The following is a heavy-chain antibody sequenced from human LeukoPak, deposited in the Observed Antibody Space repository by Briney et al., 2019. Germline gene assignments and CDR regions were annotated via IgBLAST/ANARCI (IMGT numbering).Heavy chain of an antibody. Sequence: ASVKVSCKASGYTFTSYDINWVRQATGQGLEWMGWMNPNSGNTGYAQKFQGRVTMTRNTSISTAYMELSSLRSEDTAVYYCARDIGLTKDYGDYGGELGWFDPWGQGTLVTVSS. D-gene: IGHD4-17*01. V-gene: IGHV1-8*01. J-gene: IGHJ5*02. CDR2: MNPNSGNT. CDR3: ARDIGLTKDYGDYGGELGWFDP. CDR1: GYTFTSYD.